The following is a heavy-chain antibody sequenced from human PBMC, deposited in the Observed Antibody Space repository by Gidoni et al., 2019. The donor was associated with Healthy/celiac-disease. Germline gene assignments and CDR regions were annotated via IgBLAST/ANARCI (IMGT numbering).Heavy chain of an antibody. CDR1: GGTFSSYA. V-gene: IGHV1-69*01. Sequence: QVQLVQSGAEVKKPGSSVKVSCKASGGTFSSYAISWVRQAPGQGLEWMGGIIPIFGTANYAQKFQGRVTITADESTSTAYMELSSLRSEDTAVYYCARDLVLGAVAGTLWFGSLYGMDVWGQGTTVTVSS. J-gene: IGHJ6*02. CDR3: ARDLVLGAVAGTLWFGSLYGMDV. D-gene: IGHD6-19*01. CDR2: IIPIFGTA.